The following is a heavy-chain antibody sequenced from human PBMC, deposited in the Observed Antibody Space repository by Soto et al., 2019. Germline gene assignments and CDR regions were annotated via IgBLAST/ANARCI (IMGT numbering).Heavy chain of an antibody. J-gene: IGHJ4*02. CDR3: ARSDGRY. V-gene: IGHV4-59*01. CDR2: IYYSGST. CDR1: GGSISSYY. Sequence: SETLSLTCTVSGGSISSYYWSWIRQPPGKGLEWIGYIYYSGSTNYNPSLESRVTISVDTSKNQFSLKLSSVTAADTAVYYCARSDGRYWGQGTLVTVSS.